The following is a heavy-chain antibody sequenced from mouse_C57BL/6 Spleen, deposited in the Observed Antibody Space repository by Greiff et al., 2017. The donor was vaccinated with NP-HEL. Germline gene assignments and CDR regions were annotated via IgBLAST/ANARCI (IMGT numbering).Heavy chain of an antibody. CDR2: IDPSDSYT. CDR1: GYTFTSYW. CDR3: ARGIRSYFDD. V-gene: IGHV1-69*01. D-gene: IGHD3-2*02. J-gene: IGHJ2*01. Sequence: QVQLQQPGAELVMPGASVKLSCKASGYTFTSYWMHWVKQRPGQGLEWIGEIDPSDSYTNYNQKFKGKSTLTVDKSSSTAYMQLSSLTSEDSAVYYCARGIRSYFDDWGQGTTLTVSS.